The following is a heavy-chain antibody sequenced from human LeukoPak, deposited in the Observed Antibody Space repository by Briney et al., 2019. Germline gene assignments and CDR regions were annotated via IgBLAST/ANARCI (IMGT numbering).Heavy chain of an antibody. CDR3: ARHFTTAKSSWVAGTSYNWFDP. CDR1: GYSFTSYW. Sequence: GESLKISCKGSGYSFTSYWIGWVRQMPGKGLEWMGIIYPGDSDTRYSPSFQGQVTISADKSISTAYLQWSSLKASDTAMYYCARHFTTAKSSWVAGTSYNWFDPWGQGTLVTVSS. CDR2: IYPGDSDT. V-gene: IGHV5-51*01. J-gene: IGHJ5*02. D-gene: IGHD6-19*01.